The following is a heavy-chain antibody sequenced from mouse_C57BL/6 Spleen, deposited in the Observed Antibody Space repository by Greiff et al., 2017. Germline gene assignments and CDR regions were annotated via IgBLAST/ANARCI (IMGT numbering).Heavy chain of an antibody. Sequence: VQLKQSGPGLVKPSQSLSLTCSVTGYSITSGYYWNWIRQFPGNKLEWMGYISYDGSNNYNPSLKNRISITRDTSKNQFFLKLNSVTTEDTATYYCARGFITTVVAEDWFAYWGQGTLVTVSA. CDR1: GYSITSGYY. D-gene: IGHD1-1*01. CDR3: ARGFITTVVAEDWFAY. V-gene: IGHV3-6*01. J-gene: IGHJ3*01. CDR2: ISYDGSN.